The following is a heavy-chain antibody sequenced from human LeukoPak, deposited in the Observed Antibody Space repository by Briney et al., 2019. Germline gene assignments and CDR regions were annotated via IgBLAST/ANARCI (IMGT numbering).Heavy chain of an antibody. V-gene: IGHV1-69*13. CDR1: GGSFSSNA. J-gene: IGHJ4*02. D-gene: IGHD4-23*01. CDR2: IIPIFGTA. Sequence: SVKVSCKASGGSFSSNAINWVRQAPGQGLEWMGGIIPIFGTANYAQKFQDRVTITAVESMSTVYMELSSLRSEDTAVYYCARGWLAETTMVTPYNYWGQGTLVTVSS. CDR3: ARGWLAETTMVTPYNY.